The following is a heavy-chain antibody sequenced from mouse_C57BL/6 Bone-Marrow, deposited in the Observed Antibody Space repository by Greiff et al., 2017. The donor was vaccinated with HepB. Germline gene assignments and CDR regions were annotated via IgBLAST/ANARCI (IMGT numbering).Heavy chain of an antibody. J-gene: IGHJ2*01. V-gene: IGHV14-2*01. Sequence: EVQLQQSGAELVKPGASVKLSCTASGFNIKDYYMHWVKQRTEQGLEWIGRIDHEDGETKYAPKFQGKSTITADTSSNTAYLQLSSLTSEDTAIYYCAIGLLLRGGLDYWGQGTTLTVSS. CDR3: AIGLLLRGGLDY. CDR1: GFNIKDYY. CDR2: IDHEDGET. D-gene: IGHD2-3*01.